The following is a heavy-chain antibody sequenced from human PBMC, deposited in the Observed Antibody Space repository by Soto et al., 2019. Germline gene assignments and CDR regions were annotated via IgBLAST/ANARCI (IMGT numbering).Heavy chain of an antibody. CDR2: ISGNSDIT. D-gene: IGHD6-19*01. J-gene: IGHJ4*02. V-gene: IGHV3-23*01. Sequence: GGSLRLSCAASGFISSSYGMSWVRQAPGKRLEWVSVISGNSDITYYADSVRGRFTISRDNSKNTLYLQMNSLRAEDTAVYYCAKPSSGWYSGFDCWGQGTLVTVSS. CDR3: AKPSSGWYSGFDC. CDR1: GFISSSYG.